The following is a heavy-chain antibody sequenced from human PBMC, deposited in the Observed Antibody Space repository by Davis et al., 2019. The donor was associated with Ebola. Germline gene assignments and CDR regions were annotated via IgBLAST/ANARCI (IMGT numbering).Heavy chain of an antibody. CDR3: ARMDYYYGSGTNRFDP. Sequence: SETLSLTCTVSGGSISSYYWSWIRQPPGKGLEWIGYIYYSGSTNYIPSLKSRVTISVDTSKNQFSLKLSSVTAADTAVYYCARMDYYYGSGTNRFDPWGQGTLVTVSS. CDR1: GGSISSYY. J-gene: IGHJ5*02. V-gene: IGHV4-59*01. D-gene: IGHD3-10*01. CDR2: IYYSGST.